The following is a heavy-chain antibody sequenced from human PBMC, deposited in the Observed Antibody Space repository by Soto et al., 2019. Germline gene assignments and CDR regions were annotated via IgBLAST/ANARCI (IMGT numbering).Heavy chain of an antibody. CDR3: AKSRSPADNYGRDV. CDR2: ISDDGDST. CDR1: GFTFSDNA. J-gene: IGHJ6*02. D-gene: IGHD2-2*01. V-gene: IGHV3-23*01. Sequence: GVLKLSCGASGFTFSDNAMSWVRQAPGMGLEWVSSISDDGDSTYYADSVKGRVAVSRDNSKHPQSLHMKCRGAEDTAVYYCAKSRSPADNYGRDVWGQGTSVTVSS.